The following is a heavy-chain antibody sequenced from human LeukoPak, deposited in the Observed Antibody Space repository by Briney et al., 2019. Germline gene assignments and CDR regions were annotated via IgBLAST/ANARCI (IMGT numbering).Heavy chain of an antibody. Sequence: ASVKVSCKASGYTFTSYGISWVRQAPGQGLEWMGWISAYNGNTNYAQKLQGRVTMTTDTSTSTAYMELRSLRSDDTAVYYCARVFVSGGYDLEGYFDYWGQGTLVTVSS. CDR2: ISAYNGNT. J-gene: IGHJ4*02. D-gene: IGHD1-26*01. V-gene: IGHV1-18*01. CDR1: GYTFTSYG. CDR3: ARVFVSGGYDLEGYFDY.